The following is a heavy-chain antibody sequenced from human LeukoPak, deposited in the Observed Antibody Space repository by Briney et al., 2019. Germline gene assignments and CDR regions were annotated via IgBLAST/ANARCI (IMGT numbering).Heavy chain of an antibody. D-gene: IGHD2-2*01. CDR2: INDESSDI. Sequence: PGGPLRLSCAASGFTFSLYAMNWVRQAPGKGLEWVSYINDESSDIHYAGSVRGRFTISRDDARQTLYLQLSSLRVEDTAVYYCARDTFQPGLIDSWGQGTLVTVSS. J-gene: IGHJ4*02. CDR3: ARDTFQPGLIDS. V-gene: IGHV3-21*05. CDR1: GFTFSLYA.